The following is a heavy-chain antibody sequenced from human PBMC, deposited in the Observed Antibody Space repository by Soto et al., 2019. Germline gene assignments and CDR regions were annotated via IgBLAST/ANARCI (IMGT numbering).Heavy chain of an antibody. V-gene: IGHV4-59*01. CDR3: ARCRGGDYYYGMDV. D-gene: IGHD3-16*01. CDR1: GGSISSYY. Sequence: SETLSLTCTVSGGSISSYYWSWIRQPPGKGLKWIGYIYYSGSTNYNPSLKSRVTISVDTSKNQFSLKLSSVTAADTAVYYCARCRGGDYYYGMDVWGQGTTVTVSS. CDR2: IYYSGST. J-gene: IGHJ6*02.